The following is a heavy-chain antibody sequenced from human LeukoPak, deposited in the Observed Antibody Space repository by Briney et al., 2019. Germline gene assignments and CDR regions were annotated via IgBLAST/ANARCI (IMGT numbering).Heavy chain of an antibody. CDR1: GGXIDITNY. CDR3: TREDRPYCPFAY. J-gene: IGHJ4*02. V-gene: IGHV4-4*03. Sequence: PPGTLSLTCVVSGGXIDITNYWSWVRQAPGKGLEWIGEIAHDGTINYNPSLRSRVAMSLDRANNQFSLSLTSVTAADTAVYYCTREDRPYCPFAYWGQGVLVTVSS. CDR2: IAHDGTI. D-gene: IGHD1-26*01.